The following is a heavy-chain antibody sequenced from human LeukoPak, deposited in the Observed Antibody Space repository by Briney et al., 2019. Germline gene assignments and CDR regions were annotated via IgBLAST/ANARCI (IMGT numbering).Heavy chain of an antibody. J-gene: IGHJ4*02. CDR2: IYYSGST. V-gene: IGHV4-39*01. Sequence: SETLSLTCTVSGGSISSSSYYWGWIRQPPGKGLEWIGSIYYSGSTYYNPSLKSRVTISVDTSKNQFSLKLSSVTAADTAVYYCAGPGAMVPVGYFDYWGQGTLVTVSS. CDR3: AGPGAMVPVGYFDY. CDR1: GGSISSSSYY. D-gene: IGHD3-10*01.